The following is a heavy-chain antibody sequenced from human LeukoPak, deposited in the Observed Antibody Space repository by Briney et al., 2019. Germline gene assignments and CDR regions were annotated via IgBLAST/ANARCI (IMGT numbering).Heavy chain of an antibody. V-gene: IGHV3-7*01. J-gene: IGHJ4*02. CDR1: GFTFTSYW. CDR2: INQDGSDK. CDR3: ARLNVDIVATTSYFFDY. Sequence: GGSLRLSCAASGFTFTSYWMIWVRQAPGQGLEWVADINQDGSDKYYVDSVKGRFTISRDNAKNSVFLQMNSLRAEDTAVYYCARLNVDIVATTSYFFDYWGQGSLVTVSS. D-gene: IGHD5-12*01.